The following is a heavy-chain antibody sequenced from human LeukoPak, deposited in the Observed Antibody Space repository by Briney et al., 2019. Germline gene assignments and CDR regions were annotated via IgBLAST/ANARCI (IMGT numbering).Heavy chain of an antibody. CDR3: ARDIPYYYDSSGYPSDFDY. CDR1: GFTFSSYS. Sequence: GGSLRLSCAASGFTFSSYSMNWVRQAPGKGLEWVSSISSSSSYIYYADSVKGRFTISRDNAKNSLYLQMNSPRAEDTAVYYCARDIPYYYDSSGYPSDFDYWGQGTLVTVSS. V-gene: IGHV3-21*01. CDR2: ISSSSSYI. D-gene: IGHD3-22*01. J-gene: IGHJ4*02.